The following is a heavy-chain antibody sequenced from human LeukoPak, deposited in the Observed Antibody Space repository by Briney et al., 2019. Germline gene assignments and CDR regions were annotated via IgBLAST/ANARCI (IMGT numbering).Heavy chain of an antibody. Sequence: GGSLRLSCAASGFTFSDYYMSWIRQAPGTGLEWVSYISSDSAYTNYADSLRGRFTISRDNAKDSLYLQMNSLRAEDTAVYYCARDLRGYTGYNYYDYWGQGTLVIVSS. CDR1: GFTFSDYY. CDR2: ISSDSAYT. D-gene: IGHD5-12*01. J-gene: IGHJ4*02. CDR3: ARDLRGYTGYNYYDY. V-gene: IGHV3-11*06.